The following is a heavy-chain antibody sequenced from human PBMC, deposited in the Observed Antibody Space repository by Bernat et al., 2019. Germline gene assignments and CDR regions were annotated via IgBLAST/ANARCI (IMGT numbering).Heavy chain of an antibody. D-gene: IGHD1-1*01. J-gene: IGHJ4*02. Sequence: VQLVESGGGLAKPGGSLRLSCAASGFAFSNAWMNWVRQAPGKGLEWVGRIKMKRDGGTTDYAAPVKGRFTISRDDSKNTVYLQMNSLETEDTAVYYCTKDYWNYCDYWGQGTLVTVSS. V-gene: IGHV3-15*07. CDR3: TKDYWNYCDY. CDR1: GFAFSNAW. CDR2: IKMKRDGGTT.